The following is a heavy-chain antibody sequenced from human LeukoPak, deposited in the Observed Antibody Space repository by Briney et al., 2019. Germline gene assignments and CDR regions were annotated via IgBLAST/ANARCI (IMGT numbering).Heavy chain of an antibody. D-gene: IGHD2-2*01. CDR3: ARSCSSTSCRDY. J-gene: IGHJ4*02. V-gene: IGHV3-7*01. CDR1: GFTFSTYW. CDR2: IKYDGSEK. Sequence: GGSLRLSCAASGFTFSTYWMTWVRQAPGKGLEWVANIKYDGSEKYYVDSVKGRFTISRDNAKNSLYLQMNSLRAEDTAVYYCARSCSSTSCRDYWGQGTLVTVSS.